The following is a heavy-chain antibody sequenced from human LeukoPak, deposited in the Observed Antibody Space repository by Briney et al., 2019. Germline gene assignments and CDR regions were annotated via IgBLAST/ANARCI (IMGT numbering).Heavy chain of an antibody. J-gene: IGHJ2*01. CDR2: ISSSSSYI. CDR1: GFTFSSYS. D-gene: IGHD5-12*01. V-gene: IGHV3-21*01. Sequence: GGSLRLSCAASGFTFSSYSMNWVRQAPGKGLEWVSSISSSSSYIYYADSVKGRFTISRDNAKNSLYLQMNSLRAEDTAVYYCARGYSGYKIWYFDLWGRGTLVTVSS. CDR3: ARGYSGYKIWYFDL.